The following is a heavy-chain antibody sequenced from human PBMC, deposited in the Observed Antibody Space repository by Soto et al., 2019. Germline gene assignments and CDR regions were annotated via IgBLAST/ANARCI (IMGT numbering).Heavy chain of an antibody. V-gene: IGHV1-69*13. CDR2: IIPIFGTA. Sequence: SVKVSCKASGGTFSSYAISWVRQAPGQGLEWMGGIIPIFGTANYAQKFQGRVTITADESTSTAYMELSSLRSEDTAMYYCARLKVGSTRHYYYGMDVWGQGTTVTVSS. D-gene: IGHD2-2*01. CDR3: ARLKVGSTRHYYYGMDV. J-gene: IGHJ6*02. CDR1: GGTFSSYA.